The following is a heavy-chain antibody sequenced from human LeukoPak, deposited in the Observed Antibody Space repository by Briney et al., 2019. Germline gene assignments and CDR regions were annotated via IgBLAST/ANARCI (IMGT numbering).Heavy chain of an antibody. V-gene: IGHV3-23*01. CDR1: GFNFSNYA. D-gene: IGHD3-9*01. Sequence: GASLRLSCAASGFNFSNYAMYWVRQAPGKGLEWVSAISGRSDNTYYADSVKGRFTLSRDSSKNTLYLQMNSLRADDTAVYYCAKWGDYDVLTGYYVSDFWGQGTLVTVSS. J-gene: IGHJ4*02. CDR2: ISGRSDNT. CDR3: AKWGDYDVLTGYYVSDF.